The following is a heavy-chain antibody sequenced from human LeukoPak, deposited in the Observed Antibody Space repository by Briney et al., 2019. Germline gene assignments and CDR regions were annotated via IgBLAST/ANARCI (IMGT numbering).Heavy chain of an antibody. D-gene: IGHD3-3*01. V-gene: IGHV4-38-2*02. CDR2: IYHSGST. J-gene: IGHJ4*02. Sequence: SETLSLTCTVSGYSIRSGDYWGWIRQPPGKGLGWIGNIYHSGSTYYNPSLKSRVIISVDTSKNHFSLKLSSVTAADMAVYYCARAPNYDFWSGYLDYWGQGTLVTVSS. CDR1: GYSIRSGDY. CDR3: ARAPNYDFWSGYLDY.